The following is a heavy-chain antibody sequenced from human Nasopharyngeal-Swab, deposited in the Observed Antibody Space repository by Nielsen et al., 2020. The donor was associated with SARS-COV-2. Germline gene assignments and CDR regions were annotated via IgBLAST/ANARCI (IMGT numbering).Heavy chain of an antibody. J-gene: IGHJ4*02. CDR3: AREVVGGLVDS. CDR1: GGSISSGSIRSYY. D-gene: IGHD1-26*01. Sequence: SETLSLTCTVSGGSISSGSIRSYYWSWIRQPPGKGLAWIGYFSYTGITNYNPSLKSRVTISVDMSKNQFSLKLSSVAAADTAVYYCAREVVGGLVDSWGQGTLVTVSS. V-gene: IGHV4-61*01. CDR2: FSYTGIT.